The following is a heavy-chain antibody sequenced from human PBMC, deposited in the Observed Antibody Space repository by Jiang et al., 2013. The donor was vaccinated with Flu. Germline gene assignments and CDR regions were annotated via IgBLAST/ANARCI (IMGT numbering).Heavy chain of an antibody. V-gene: IGHV3-9*01. CDR1: GFTFDDYA. D-gene: IGHD3-3*01. J-gene: IGHJ6*02. CDR2: IWWNSATV. CDR3: AKDVRHGTYDLGHWDYYGMDV. Sequence: VQLVESGGGLVQPGRSLRLSCAASGFTFDDYAMHWVRQAPGKGLEWVSGIWWNSATVGYADSVKGRFTISRDNAKNSLFLQMNSLRPEDTALYYCAKDVRHGTYDLGHWDYYGMDVWGQGTTVTV.